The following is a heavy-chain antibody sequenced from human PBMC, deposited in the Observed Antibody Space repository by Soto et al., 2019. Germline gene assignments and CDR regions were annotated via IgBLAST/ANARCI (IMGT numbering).Heavy chain of an antibody. Sequence: SETLSLTCAVYGGSFSGYYWSWIRQPPGKGLEWIGEINHSGSTNYNPSLKSRVTISVDTSKNQFSLKLSSVTAADTAVYYCATCIAARPGYYYYMDVWGKGTTFTVSS. D-gene: IGHD6-6*01. CDR1: GGSFSGYY. CDR2: INHSGST. J-gene: IGHJ6*03. V-gene: IGHV4-34*01. CDR3: ATCIAARPGYYYYMDV.